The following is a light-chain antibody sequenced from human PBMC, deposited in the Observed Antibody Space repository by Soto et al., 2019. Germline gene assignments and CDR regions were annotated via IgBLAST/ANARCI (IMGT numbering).Light chain of an antibody. Sequence: QSALTQPRSVSGSPGQSVTISCTGTSSDVGGYNYVSWYQQHPGKAPKLMIYDVSKRPSGVPDRFSGSKSGNTASLTISGLQAEDEADYSCCSYAGSYTVVYGGGTKLTV. CDR1: SSDVGGYNY. CDR2: DVS. J-gene: IGLJ2*01. CDR3: CSYAGSYTVV. V-gene: IGLV2-11*01.